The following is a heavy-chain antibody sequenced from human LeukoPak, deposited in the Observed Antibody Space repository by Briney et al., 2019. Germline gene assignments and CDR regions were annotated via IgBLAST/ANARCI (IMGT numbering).Heavy chain of an antibody. CDR3: ARQISGYDLAFGY. Sequence: SETLSHTCTVSGGSISSYYWSWIRQPPGKGLEWIGYIYYSGSTNYNPSLKSRVTISVDTSKNQFSLKLSSVTAADTAVYYCARQISGYDLAFGYWGQGTLVTVSS. CDR1: GGSISSYY. CDR2: IYYSGST. J-gene: IGHJ4*02. V-gene: IGHV4-59*08. D-gene: IGHD5-12*01.